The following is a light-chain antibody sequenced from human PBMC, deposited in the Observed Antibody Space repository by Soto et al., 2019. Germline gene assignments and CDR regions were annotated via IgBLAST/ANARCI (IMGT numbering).Light chain of an antibody. CDR3: QQYNNWLT. CDR1: QSVSSN. CDR2: GAS. V-gene: IGKV3-15*01. J-gene: IGKJ1*01. Sequence: EIEMTQSPATLSVSPGERATLSCRASQSVSSNLAWYQQKPGQAPRLIIYGASTRATGIPARFSGSGSGTEFTLTISSLQSEDFAVYYCQQYNNWLTFGQGTKVEIK.